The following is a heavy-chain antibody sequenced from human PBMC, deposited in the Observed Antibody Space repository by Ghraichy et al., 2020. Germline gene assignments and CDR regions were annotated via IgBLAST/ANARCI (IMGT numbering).Heavy chain of an antibody. J-gene: IGHJ4*02. CDR1: GFTFSSYG. V-gene: IGHV3-30*18. CDR2: ISYDGSNK. CDR3: AKQGDYGGNAGMYYFDY. D-gene: IGHD4-23*01. Sequence: GGSLRLSCAASGFTFSSYGMHWVRQAPGKGLEWVAVISYDGSNKYYADSVKGRFTIFRDNSKNTLYLQMNSLRAEDTAVYYCAKQGDYGGNAGMYYFDYWGQGTLVTVSS.